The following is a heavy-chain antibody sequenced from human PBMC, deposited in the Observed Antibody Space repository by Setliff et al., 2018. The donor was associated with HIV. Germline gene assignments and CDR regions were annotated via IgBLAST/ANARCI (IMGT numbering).Heavy chain of an antibody. V-gene: IGHV1-2*02. J-gene: IGHJ5*02. CDR2: INPNSGGT. D-gene: IGHD2-15*01. CDR1: GDTFSGNY. Sequence: GASVKVSCKASGDTFSGNYMHWVRQAPGQGLGWLGWINPNSGGTKYAQKFQGRLTMTRDTSITTVYMELGRLRSDDTAVYYCATDGSVVVVAGSGFDPWGQGTLVTVSS. CDR3: ATDGSVVVVAGSGFDP.